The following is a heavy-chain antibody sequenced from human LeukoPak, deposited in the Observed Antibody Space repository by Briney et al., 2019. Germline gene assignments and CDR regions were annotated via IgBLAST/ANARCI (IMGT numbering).Heavy chain of an antibody. Sequence: PSETLSLTCSVSGGSISDYYWSWIRQPPGKGLEWIGYIYYSGSTNYNPSLRSRVIISVDTSKNQFSLKLTSVTAADTAMYYCATGAYSYAPDYWGQGTLVTVSS. J-gene: IGHJ4*02. D-gene: IGHD5-18*01. CDR1: GGSISDYY. V-gene: IGHV4-59*08. CDR2: IYYSGST. CDR3: ATGAYSYAPDY.